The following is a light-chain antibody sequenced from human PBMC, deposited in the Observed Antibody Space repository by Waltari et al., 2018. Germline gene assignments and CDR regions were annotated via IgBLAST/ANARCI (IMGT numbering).Light chain of an antibody. CDR3: MQGLQIPVT. CDR1: QSLLISAGYSS. V-gene: IGKV2-28*01. J-gene: IGKJ2*01. Sequence: DIVLTQSPLSLPVTPGEPASIPCRSRQSLLISAGYSSLDWSLHKPGQPPQPLIYDTSVRPSGVPDRFTGSGSGTDFTLKIRRVEAEDVGVYYCMQGLQIPVTFGQGTTLEIK. CDR2: DTS.